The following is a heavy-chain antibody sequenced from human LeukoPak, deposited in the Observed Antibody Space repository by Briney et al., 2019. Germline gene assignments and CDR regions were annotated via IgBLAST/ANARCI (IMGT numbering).Heavy chain of an antibody. J-gene: IGHJ4*02. CDR3: ASGVTKQTAMARDY. CDR2: ISYDGSNK. Sequence: PGGSLRLSCAASGFTFSSYAMHWVRQAPGKGLEWVAVISYDGSNKYYADSVKGRFTISRDNSKNTLYLQMNSLRAEDTAVYYCASGVTKQTAMARDYWGQGTLVTVSS. V-gene: IGHV3-30-3*01. CDR1: GFTFSSYA. D-gene: IGHD5-18*01.